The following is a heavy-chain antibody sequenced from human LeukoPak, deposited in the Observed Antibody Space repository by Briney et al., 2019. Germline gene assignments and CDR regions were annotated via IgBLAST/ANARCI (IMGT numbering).Heavy chain of an antibody. CDR2: ISSSSSYI. CDR1: GFTFSSYS. J-gene: IGHJ4*02. D-gene: IGHD6-13*01. CDR3: ARDRGSSTGLDY. V-gene: IGHV3-21*01. Sequence: GGSLRLSCAASGFTFSSYSMNWVRQAPGKGLEWVSSISSSSSYIYYADSVKGRFTISRDNAKNSLYLQMNSLRAEDTAVYYCARDRGSSTGLDYWGQGTLATVSS.